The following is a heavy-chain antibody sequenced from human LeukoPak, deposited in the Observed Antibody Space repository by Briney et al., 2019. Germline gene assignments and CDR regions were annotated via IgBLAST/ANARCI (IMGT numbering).Heavy chain of an antibody. CDR3: ARDHHRRLYDSQARDTFDI. J-gene: IGHJ3*02. CDR2: IKQDESEK. CDR1: GFSFSSCG. D-gene: IGHD3-22*01. Sequence: GGSLRLSCEASGFSFSSCGMSWVRQAPGKGREWVANIKQDESEKYSVDSVKGRLTVSRDNAKNSLYLQMNSLRAEDTAVYYCARDHHRRLYDSQARDTFDIWGQGTMVTVSS. V-gene: IGHV3-7*01.